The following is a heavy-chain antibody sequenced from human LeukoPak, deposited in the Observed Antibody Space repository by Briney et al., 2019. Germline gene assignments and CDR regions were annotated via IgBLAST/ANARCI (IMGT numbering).Heavy chain of an antibody. V-gene: IGHV4-59*08. CDR2: IYYSGST. CDR1: GGSVSSNC. Sequence: SETLSLTCTLSGGSVSSNCWSWIRQPPGKGLEWIAYIYYSGSTNYNPSLKSRVTISVDTSKNQVSLKLSSVTAANTAVYYCARHGVSTVTTHCEHWGRSTVVSVSS. J-gene: IGHJ1*01. D-gene: IGHD4-17*01. CDR3: ARHGVSTVTTHCEH.